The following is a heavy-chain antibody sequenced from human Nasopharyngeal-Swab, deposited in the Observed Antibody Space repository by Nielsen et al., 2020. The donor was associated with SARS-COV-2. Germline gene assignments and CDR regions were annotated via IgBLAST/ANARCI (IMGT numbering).Heavy chain of an antibody. D-gene: IGHD6-6*01. CDR2: IKPDGSEK. CDR3: ASTEYSRSSGTSGFDY. V-gene: IGHV3-7*01. Sequence: GGSLRLSCVVSGFTFSDHWMNWVRQAPGKGLEWVANIKPDGSEKYYVDSVKGRFTISRDNARNSLFLQMNSLRAEDTAMYYCASTEYSRSSGTSGFDYWGQGTLVTVSS. CDR1: GFTFSDHW. J-gene: IGHJ4*02.